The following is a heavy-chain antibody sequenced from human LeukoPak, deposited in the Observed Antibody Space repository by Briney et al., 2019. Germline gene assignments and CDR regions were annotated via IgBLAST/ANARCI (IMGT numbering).Heavy chain of an antibody. D-gene: IGHD2-2*01. CDR1: GYTFTSYA. V-gene: IGHV1-3*01. CDR2: INAGNGNT. Sequence: GASVKVSCKASGYTFTSYAMQWVRQAPGQRLEWMGWINAGNGNTKYSQKFQGRVTITRDTSASTAYMELSSLRSEDTAVYYCARVVPAALRTSGAFDIWGQGTMVTVSS. J-gene: IGHJ3*02. CDR3: ARVVPAALRTSGAFDI.